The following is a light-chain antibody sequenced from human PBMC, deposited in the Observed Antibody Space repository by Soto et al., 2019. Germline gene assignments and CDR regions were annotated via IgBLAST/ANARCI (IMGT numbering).Light chain of an antibody. CDR2: AAS. J-gene: IGKJ1*01. CDR3: LQDYTYPRT. CDR1: QGIRNE. V-gene: IGKV1-6*01. Sequence: AIQITYSSSSLSSSLVDRVSITCRASQGIRNELGWYQQKPGKAPELLIRAASSLQSGVPSRFSGSGSGTDFTLTISSLQPEDFATYYCLQDYTYPRTFGQGTKVDIK.